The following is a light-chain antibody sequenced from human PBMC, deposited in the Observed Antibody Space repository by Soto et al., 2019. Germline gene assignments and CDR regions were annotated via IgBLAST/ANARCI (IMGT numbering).Light chain of an antibody. CDR3: QQYNNWPLT. CDR2: GAS. V-gene: IGKV3D-15*01. Sequence: EIVVTQSPATLSVSPGERATLSCRASQSVSNNYLAWYQQKPGQAPRLLIYGASNRATGIPDRFSGSGSGTELTLTISSLQSEDFAVYYCQQYNNWPLTFGGGSKVDIK. J-gene: IGKJ4*01. CDR1: QSVSNN.